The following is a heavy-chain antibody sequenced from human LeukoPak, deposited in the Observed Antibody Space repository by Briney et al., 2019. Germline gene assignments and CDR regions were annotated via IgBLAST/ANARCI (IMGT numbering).Heavy chain of an antibody. CDR2: IRSKAYGGTT. CDR1: GFTFGDYA. V-gene: IGHV3-49*03. CDR3: TRAAMGVVVTAKLDY. Sequence: GGSLRLSCTASGFTFGDYAMSWFRQSPGKGLEWVGFIRSKAYGGTTEYAASVKGRFTISRDDSKSIAYLQMNSLKTEDTAVYYCTRAAMGVVVTAKLDYWGQGTLVTVSS. D-gene: IGHD2-21*02. J-gene: IGHJ4*02.